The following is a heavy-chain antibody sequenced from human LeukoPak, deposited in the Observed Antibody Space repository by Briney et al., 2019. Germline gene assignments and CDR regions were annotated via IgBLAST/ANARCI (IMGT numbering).Heavy chain of an antibody. J-gene: IGHJ6*03. CDR1: GGSISSYY. Sequence: SETLSLTCTVSGGSISSYYWSWIRQPPGKGLEWIGYIYYSGSTNYNPSLKSRVTISVGTSKNQLSLKLTSVTAADTAMYYCARVADYYYYMDVWGKGTTVTVSS. CDR3: ARVADYYYYMDV. V-gene: IGHV4-59*01. CDR2: IYYSGST.